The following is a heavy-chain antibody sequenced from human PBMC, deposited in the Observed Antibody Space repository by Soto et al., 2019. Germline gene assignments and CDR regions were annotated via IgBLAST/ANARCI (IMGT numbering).Heavy chain of an antibody. CDR3: ASGTPLGLRRINNGYSG. J-gene: IGHJ4*02. D-gene: IGHD5-12*01. Sequence: QVQLVQSGAEVKKPESSVKVSCKAPGGTFSTYAISWVRQAPGQGLEGMGGIIPMFGTANYEQRFQDRVTITAEESTTPVYMELTSLRPEETAVYFCASGTPLGLRRINNGYSGWGQGTLVTVSS. CDR2: IIPMFGTA. V-gene: IGHV1-69*12. CDR1: GGTFSTYA.